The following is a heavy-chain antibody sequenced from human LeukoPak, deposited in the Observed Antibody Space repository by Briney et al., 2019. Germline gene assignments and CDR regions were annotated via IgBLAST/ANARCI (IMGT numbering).Heavy chain of an antibody. CDR2: ISGSGGST. D-gene: IGHD6-19*01. CDR1: GFTFSSYA. V-gene: IGHV3-23*01. Sequence: GGSLRLSCAASGFTFSSYAMSWVRQAPGKGLEWVSAISGSGGSTYYADSVKGRFTISRDNSKNTLYLQMNSLRAEDTAVYYCARTLSVAGHADAFDIWGQGTMVTVSS. CDR3: ARTLSVAGHADAFDI. J-gene: IGHJ3*02.